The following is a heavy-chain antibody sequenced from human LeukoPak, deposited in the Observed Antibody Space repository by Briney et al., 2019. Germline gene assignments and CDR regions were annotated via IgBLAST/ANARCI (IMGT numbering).Heavy chain of an antibody. CDR3: TSWGDTTAEYFQR. CDR1: VVTFNRCG. Sequence: GGFLRLSCVVSVVTFNRCGLNWVRKAPGKGLEWVVHINPDGRDTYYVDSVKGRFTISRDNAQNSMYLQMNSLRVEDTAVYYCTSWGDTTAEYFQRWGQGTLVTVSS. D-gene: IGHD2-21*02. V-gene: IGHV3-7*01. CDR2: INPDGRDT. J-gene: IGHJ1*01.